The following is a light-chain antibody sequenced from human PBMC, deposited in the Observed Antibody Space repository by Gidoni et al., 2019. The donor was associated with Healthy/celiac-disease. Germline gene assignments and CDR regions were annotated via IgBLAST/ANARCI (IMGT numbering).Light chain of an antibody. J-gene: IGKJ2*01. Sequence: DIQLTQSPSHLSASVGERVTITCRASQSISSWLAWYQQKPGKAPKLLIYKASSVESGVPSRFSGSGSGTEFTLTISSLQPDDFATYYCQQYNSYLNTFGQGTKLEIK. CDR1: QSISSW. V-gene: IGKV1-5*03. CDR2: KAS. CDR3: QQYNSYLNT.